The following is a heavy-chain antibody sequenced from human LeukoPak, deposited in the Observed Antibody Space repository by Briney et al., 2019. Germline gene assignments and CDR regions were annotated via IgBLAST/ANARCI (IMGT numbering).Heavy chain of an antibody. Sequence: GGXLRXSYAASGFAVSSNYMSWVRRAPGKGVEWGSVVYSGGSTNYEKSVKGGVTISRDNSKKKLYLQMNSLRAEDTAVYYCASQSYYDSSGYYLHWGQGTLVTVSS. CDR2: VYSGGST. V-gene: IGHV3-53*01. CDR1: GFAVSSNY. J-gene: IGHJ4*02. CDR3: ASQSYYDSSGYYLH. D-gene: IGHD3-22*01.